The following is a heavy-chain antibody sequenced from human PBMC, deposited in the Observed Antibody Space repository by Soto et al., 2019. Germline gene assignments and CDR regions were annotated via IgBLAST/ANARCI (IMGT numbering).Heavy chain of an antibody. CDR3: ARCLYYYDSKAVYFDY. Sequence: PSETLSVTCAFSMYSISVGYYWGWIRQPPVKGLEWIASINRSGSTYYNPSLKSRVTISVDTSKNQFSLKLSSVTATDTAVYYCARCLYYYDSKAVYFDYWGQGTLVTVSS. CDR1: MYSISVGYY. V-gene: IGHV4-38-2*01. CDR2: INRSGST. D-gene: IGHD3-22*01. J-gene: IGHJ4*02.